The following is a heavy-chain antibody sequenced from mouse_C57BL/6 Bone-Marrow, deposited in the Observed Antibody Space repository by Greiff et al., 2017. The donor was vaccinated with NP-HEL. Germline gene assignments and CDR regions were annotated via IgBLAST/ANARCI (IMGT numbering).Heavy chain of an antibody. CDR1: GFSLTSYG. CDR2: IWSGGST. D-gene: IGHD2-4*01. Sequence: VKVVESGPGLVQPSQSLSITCTVSGFSLTSYGVHWVRQSPGKGLEWLGVIWSGGSTDYNAAFISRLSISKDNSKSQVFFKMNSLQADDTAIYYCARPYDFDHSLYAMDYWGQGTSVTVSS. V-gene: IGHV2-2*01. CDR3: ARPYDFDHSLYAMDY. J-gene: IGHJ4*01.